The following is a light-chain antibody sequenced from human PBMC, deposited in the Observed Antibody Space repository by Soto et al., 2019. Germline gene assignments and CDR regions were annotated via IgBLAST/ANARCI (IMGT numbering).Light chain of an antibody. CDR2: AAS. Sequence: DIQMTQSPSSLSASVGDRVTITCRASQAISNSLAWYQQKPGKVPKVLIYAASTLQSGVPSRFSGSGSGTDFTLTITSLQPEDVATYFCQKYHSAPFTFGPGTKVD. V-gene: IGKV1-27*01. CDR1: QAISNS. J-gene: IGKJ3*01. CDR3: QKYHSAPFT.